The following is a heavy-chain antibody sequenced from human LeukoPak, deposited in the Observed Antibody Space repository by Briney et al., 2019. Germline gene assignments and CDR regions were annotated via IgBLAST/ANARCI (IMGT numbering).Heavy chain of an antibody. Sequence: PGGSLRLSCAASGFTFSSYAMHWVRQAPGKGLEWVAVISYDGSNKYYADSVKGRFTISRDNSKNTLYLQMNSLRAEDTAVYYCARGEERYGGYDLDYWYFDLWGRGTLVTVSS. CDR2: ISYDGSNK. CDR3: ARGEERYGGYDLDYWYFDL. V-gene: IGHV3-30-3*01. J-gene: IGHJ2*01. CDR1: GFTFSSYA. D-gene: IGHD5-12*01.